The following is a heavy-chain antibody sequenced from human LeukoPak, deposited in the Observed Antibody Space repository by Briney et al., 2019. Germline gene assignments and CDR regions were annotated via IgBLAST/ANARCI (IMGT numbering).Heavy chain of an antibody. J-gene: IGHJ6*02. V-gene: IGHV3-66*03. CDR1: GFTVSSNY. D-gene: IGHD3-10*02. CDR3: ARERVFGELFDYAMDV. CDR2: IYSCGST. Sequence: GGSLRLSCAASGFTVSSNYMSWVRQAPGKGLEWVSVIYSCGSTYYADSVKGRFTISRDNGKNTLYLQMNTLKTEDTAVYYCARERVFGELFDYAMDVWGQGTTVTVSS.